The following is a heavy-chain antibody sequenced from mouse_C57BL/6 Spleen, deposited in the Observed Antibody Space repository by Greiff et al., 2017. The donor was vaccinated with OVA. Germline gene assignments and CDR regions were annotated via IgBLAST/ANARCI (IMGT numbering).Heavy chain of an antibody. CDR2: ILPGSGST. CDR1: GYTFTGYW. CDR3: AGPSTTVPYYFDY. J-gene: IGHJ2*01. Sequence: VQLQQSGAELMKPGASVKLSCKATGYTFTGYWIAWVKQRPGHGLEWIGEILPGSGSTNYNEKFKGKATFNADTSYNTAYMQLITLTTEDSAIYYCAGPSTTVPYYFDYWGQGTTLTVSS. V-gene: IGHV1-9*01. D-gene: IGHD1-1*01.